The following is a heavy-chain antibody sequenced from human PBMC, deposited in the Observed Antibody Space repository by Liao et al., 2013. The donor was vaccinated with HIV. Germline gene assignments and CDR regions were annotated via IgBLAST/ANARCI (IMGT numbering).Heavy chain of an antibody. CDR3: ARGDTALVPDAFDI. Sequence: QVQLQESGPGLVKPSETLTLTCTVSGDSISGYSWSWIRQPAGKGLTWIGRMYSSGSTNYSPSLKSRVSLSVDSSKNQFSLKLSSVTAADTGVYYCARGDTALVPDAFDIWGQGTMVTVSS. J-gene: IGHJ3*02. CDR1: GDSISGYS. V-gene: IGHV4-4*07. CDR2: MYSSGST. D-gene: IGHD5-18*01.